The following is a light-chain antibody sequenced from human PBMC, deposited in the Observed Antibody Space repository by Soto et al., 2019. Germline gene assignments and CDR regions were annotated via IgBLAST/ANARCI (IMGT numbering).Light chain of an antibody. CDR1: SSDVGSYNL. V-gene: IGLV2-23*02. CDR2: EVS. CDR3: CSYAGSTTFVV. Sequence: QSVLTQPASVSGSPGQSITISCTGTSSDVGSYNLVSWYQQHPGKAPKLMIYEVSKRPSGFSSRFSGSKSGNTASLTISGLQADDEADYYCCSYAGSTTFVVFGGGTKLTVL. J-gene: IGLJ2*01.